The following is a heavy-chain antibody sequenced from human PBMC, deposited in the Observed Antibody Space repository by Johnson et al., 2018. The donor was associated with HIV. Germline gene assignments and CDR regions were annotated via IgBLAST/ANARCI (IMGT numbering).Heavy chain of an antibody. CDR3: ARDITAARPSAFDI. Sequence: QMLLVESGGGLVQPGGSLRLSCAASGFTFNNAWMSWVRQTPGKGLEWVAVISYDGSNKYYADSVKGRFTISRDNSKNTLYLQMNSLRAEDTAVYYCARDITAARPSAFDIWGQGTMVTVSS. D-gene: IGHD6-6*01. V-gene: IGHV3-30*03. J-gene: IGHJ3*02. CDR1: GFTFNNAW. CDR2: ISYDGSNK.